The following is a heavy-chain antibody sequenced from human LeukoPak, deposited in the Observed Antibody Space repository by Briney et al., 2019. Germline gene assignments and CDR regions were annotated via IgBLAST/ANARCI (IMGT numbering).Heavy chain of an antibody. J-gene: IGHJ4*02. D-gene: IGHD2-15*01. CDR1: GGYIRYYY. CDR3: ARKGGLFDY. CDR2: IYYNGST. V-gene: IGHV4-59*01. Sequence: SETLSLTCTVSGGYIRYYYWSWIRQSPGKGLEWIGYIYYNGSTNYNPSLKSRVTISVDMSKNQFSLKMSSVTAADTAVYYCARKGGLFDYWGQGRLVTVSS.